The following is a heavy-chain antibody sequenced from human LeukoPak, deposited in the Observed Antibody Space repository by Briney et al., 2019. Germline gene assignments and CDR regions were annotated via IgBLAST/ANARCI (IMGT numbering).Heavy chain of an antibody. CDR2: INHSGST. Sequence: SETLSLTCAVYGGSFSGYYWSWIRQPPGKGLEWIGEINHSGSTNYNPSLKSRVTISVDTSKNQFSLKLSSVTAADTAVYYCARGPFKYYYGSGSCRYFQHWGQGTLVTVSS. J-gene: IGHJ1*01. D-gene: IGHD3-10*01. CDR1: GGSFSGYY. CDR3: ARGPFKYYYGSGSCRYFQH. V-gene: IGHV4-34*01.